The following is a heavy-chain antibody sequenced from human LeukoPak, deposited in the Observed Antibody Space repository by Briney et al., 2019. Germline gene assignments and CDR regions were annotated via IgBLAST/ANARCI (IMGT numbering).Heavy chain of an antibody. D-gene: IGHD2-2*01. V-gene: IGHV3-30-3*01. CDR2: ISYDGSNK. CDR3: ARGVIVVVPAAPFDY. Sequence: GGSLRLSCATSGFTVSSSYLSWVRQAPGKGLEWVAVISYDGSNKYYADSVKGRFTISRDNSKNTLYLQMNSLRAEDTAVYYCARGVIVVVPAAPFDYWGQGTLVTVSS. CDR1: GFTVSSSY. J-gene: IGHJ4*02.